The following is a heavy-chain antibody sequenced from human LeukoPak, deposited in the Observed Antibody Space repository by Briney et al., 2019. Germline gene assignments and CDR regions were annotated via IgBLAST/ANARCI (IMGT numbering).Heavy chain of an antibody. CDR2: ISYDGSDK. CDR1: GFTFSSYA. J-gene: IGHJ4*02. V-gene: IGHV3-30*04. CDR3: ARAVYRGSGYYSAY. D-gene: IGHD3-22*01. Sequence: GGSLRLSCAASGFTFSSYAMQWVRQAPGKGLEWVAVISYDGSDKNDADSVKGRSTISRDNTKNTLYQQNNSLRADHTAVYYCARAVYRGSGYYSAYWGQGTLVIVSS.